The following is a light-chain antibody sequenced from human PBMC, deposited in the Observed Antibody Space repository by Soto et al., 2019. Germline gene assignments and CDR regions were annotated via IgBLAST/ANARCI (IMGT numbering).Light chain of an antibody. CDR1: NIGNKN. CDR2: DDS. Sequence: SSELTQPPSVSVAPGQTARITCGGHNIGNKNVHWYQQKPGQAPVLVVYDDSDRPSGIPERFSGSNSGNSATLTISRVEAGDEADYYCQVWDSSSDHLYVFGTGTKVTVL. CDR3: QVWDSSSDHLYV. J-gene: IGLJ1*01. V-gene: IGLV3-21*02.